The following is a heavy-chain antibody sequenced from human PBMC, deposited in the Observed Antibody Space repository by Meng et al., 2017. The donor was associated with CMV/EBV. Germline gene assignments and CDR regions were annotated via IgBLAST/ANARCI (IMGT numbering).Heavy chain of an antibody. CDR1: GGSFSGYY. Sequence: SETLSLTCAVYGGSFSGYYWSWIRQPPGKGLEWIGEINHSGSTNYNPSLKSRVTISVDTSKNQFSLKLSPVTAADTAVYYCARDLPGGWFDPWGQGTLVTVSS. CDR2: INHSGST. D-gene: IGHD1-14*01. V-gene: IGHV4-34*01. J-gene: IGHJ5*02. CDR3: ARDLPGGWFDP.